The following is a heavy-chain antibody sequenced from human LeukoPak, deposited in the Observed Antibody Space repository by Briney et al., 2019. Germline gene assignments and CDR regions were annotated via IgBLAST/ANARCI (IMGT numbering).Heavy chain of an antibody. CDR3: ARVGITMVRGVRDI. D-gene: IGHD3-10*01. V-gene: IGHV4-34*01. CDR2: INHSGST. J-gene: IGHJ3*02. CDR1: GGFFSDYY. Sequence: SETLSLTCAVYGGFFSDYYWSWIRQPPGKGLEWIGEINHSGSTNYNPSLKSRVTISVDTSKNQFSLKLSSVTAADTAVYYCARVGITMVRGVRDIWGQGTMVTVSS.